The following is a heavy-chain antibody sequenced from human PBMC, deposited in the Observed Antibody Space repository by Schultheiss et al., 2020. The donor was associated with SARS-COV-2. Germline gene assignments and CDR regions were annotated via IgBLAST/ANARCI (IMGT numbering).Heavy chain of an antibody. J-gene: IGHJ6*03. Sequence: SETLSLTCTVSGGSISSSSYYWGWIRQPPGKGLEWIGSIYYSGSTYYNPSLKSRVTISVDTSKNQFSLKLSSVTAADTAVYYCARHVVVVPAASSLSSDYYYYYMDVWGKGTTVTVSS. CDR2: IYYSGST. CDR1: GGSISSSSYY. V-gene: IGHV4-39*01. CDR3: ARHVVVVPAASSLSSDYYYYYMDV. D-gene: IGHD2-2*01.